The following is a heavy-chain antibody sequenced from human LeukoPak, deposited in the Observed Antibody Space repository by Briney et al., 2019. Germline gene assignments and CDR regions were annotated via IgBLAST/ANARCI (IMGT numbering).Heavy chain of an antibody. CDR1: GYTFSNYG. Sequence: ASVKVSCKASGYTFSNYGISWVRQAPGQGLEWMGWISSYNDNTNYAQKLQGRVTMTTDTSTSTAYMELRSLRSDDTAVYYCARDAQVTGTTPLDYWGQGTLVTVSS. CDR3: ARDAQVTGTTPLDY. J-gene: IGHJ4*02. CDR2: ISSYNDNT. V-gene: IGHV1-18*01. D-gene: IGHD1-20*01.